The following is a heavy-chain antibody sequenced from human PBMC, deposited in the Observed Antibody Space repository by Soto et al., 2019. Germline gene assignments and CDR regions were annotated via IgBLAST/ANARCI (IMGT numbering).Heavy chain of an antibody. J-gene: IGHJ6*02. CDR2: ISGSGGST. Sequence: GGSLRLFCAASGFTFSSYAMSWVRQAPGKGLEWVSAISGSGGSTYYADSVKGRFTISRDNSKNTLYLQMNSLRAEDTAVYYCAKDIVATMGHYYYYGMDVWGQGTTVTVSS. CDR1: GFTFSSYA. V-gene: IGHV3-23*01. D-gene: IGHD5-12*01. CDR3: AKDIVATMGHYYYYGMDV.